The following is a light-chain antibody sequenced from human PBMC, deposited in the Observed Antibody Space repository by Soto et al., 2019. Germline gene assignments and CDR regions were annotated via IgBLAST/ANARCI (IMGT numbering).Light chain of an antibody. CDR1: QSVTNSF. V-gene: IGKV3-20*01. CDR2: GAS. CDR3: QQYVSSPWA. Sequence: EIVLAQSPGTLSLSPGERATLSCRASQSVTNSFLAWYQQKPGQAPRLLIYGASRRATGIPDRFTGSESGTDFTLTISRLEPEDFAVYYCQQYVSSPWAFGQGTKVDI. J-gene: IGKJ1*01.